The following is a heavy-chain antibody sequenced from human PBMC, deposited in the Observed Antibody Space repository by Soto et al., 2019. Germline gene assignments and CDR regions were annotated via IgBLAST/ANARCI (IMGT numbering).Heavy chain of an antibody. D-gene: IGHD3-22*01. J-gene: IGHJ3*02. CDR3: ARHQVPGRYYDSSGYYSLDAFDI. CDR2: IYPGDSDT. Sequence: GESLKISCKGSGYSFTSYWIGWVRQMPGKGLEWMGIIYPGDSDTRYSPSFQGQVTISADKSISTAYLQWSSLKASDIAMYYCARHQVPGRYYDSSGYYSLDAFDIWGQGTMVTVSS. CDR1: GYSFTSYW. V-gene: IGHV5-51*01.